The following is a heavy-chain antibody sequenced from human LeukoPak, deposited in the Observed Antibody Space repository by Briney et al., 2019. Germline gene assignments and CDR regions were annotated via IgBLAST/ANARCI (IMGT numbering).Heavy chain of an antibody. CDR1: GYTFTSYG. Sequence: VASVKVSCKASGYTFTSYGISWVRQAPGQGLEWMVWISAYNGNTNYAQKLQGRVTMTTDTSTSTAYMELRSLRSDDTAVYYCARGTYYYDSSGYYPIDYWGQGTLVTVSS. J-gene: IGHJ4*02. CDR3: ARGTYYYDSSGYYPIDY. D-gene: IGHD3-22*01. CDR2: ISAYNGNT. V-gene: IGHV1-18*01.